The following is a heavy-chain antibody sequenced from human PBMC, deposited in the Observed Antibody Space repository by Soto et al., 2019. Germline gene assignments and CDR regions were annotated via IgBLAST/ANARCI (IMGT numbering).Heavy chain of an antibody. V-gene: IGHV4-59*01. CDR1: GGSISSYY. CDR3: ARGGYCSGGSCYGN. D-gene: IGHD2-15*01. Sequence: PSYTLSLTCTVSGGSISSYYWSWIRQPPGKGLEWIGYIYYRGSTNYNPSLKSRVTISLDTSKNQFSLKLSSVTAADTAVYYCARGGYCSGGSCYGNWGQGTLVTVSS. CDR2: IYYRGST. J-gene: IGHJ4*02.